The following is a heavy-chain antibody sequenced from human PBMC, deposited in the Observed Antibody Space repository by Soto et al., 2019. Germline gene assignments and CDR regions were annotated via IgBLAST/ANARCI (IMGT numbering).Heavy chain of an antibody. CDR2: IYHTGST. Sequence: SETLSLTCVVSGGAISGGGHYWHWIRQHAGRGLEYIGYIYHTGSTYYNPSLQSRVTVSLDTSGNNFSLNLRSVTAADTAVYFCSRDLSDDIFTGTRPLGFWGQGALVTVSS. J-gene: IGHJ1*01. D-gene: IGHD3-9*01. CDR3: SRDLSDDIFTGTRPLGF. V-gene: IGHV4-31*11. CDR1: GGAISGGGHY.